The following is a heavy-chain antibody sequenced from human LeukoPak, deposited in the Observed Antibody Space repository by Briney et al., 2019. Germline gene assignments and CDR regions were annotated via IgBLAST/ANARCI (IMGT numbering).Heavy chain of an antibody. CDR1: GXTFSSYW. J-gene: IGHJ4*02. CDR2: IKEDGSDK. Sequence: PGGSLRLSCAASGXTFSSYWVSWVRQAPGKGLEWVANIKEDGSDKYYVDSVKGRFTTSRDNAKSSLYLQMNSLRAEDTAVYYCARMRDGYMGRYYFDYWGQGTLVTVSS. V-gene: IGHV3-7*04. D-gene: IGHD5-24*01. CDR3: ARMRDGYMGRYYFDY.